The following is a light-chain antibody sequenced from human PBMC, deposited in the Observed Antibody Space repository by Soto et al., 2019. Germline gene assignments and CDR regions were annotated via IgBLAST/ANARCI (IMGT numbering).Light chain of an antibody. V-gene: IGLV2-14*03. CDR3: SSYTVSRTYV. J-gene: IGLJ1*01. Sequence: QSALTQPASVSGSPGQSITISCTGTNSDVGAYNFVSWHQQHPGKAPKLMIYNVYDRPSGISYRFSGSKSGNTASLTISGLQGEDEADYYCSSYTVSRTYVFGTGTKLIVL. CDR2: NVY. CDR1: NSDVGAYNF.